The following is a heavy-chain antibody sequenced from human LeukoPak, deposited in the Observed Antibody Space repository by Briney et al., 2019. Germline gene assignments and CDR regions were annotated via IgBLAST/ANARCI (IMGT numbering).Heavy chain of an antibody. V-gene: IGHV4-39*01. Sequence: PSETLSLTCTVSGGSISSSSYYWGWIRQPPGKGLEWIGSIYYSGSTYYNPSLKSRVTISVDTSKNQFSLKLSSVTAADTAVYYCARGSGGSIAVAGTWFFDPWGQGTLVTVSS. CDR2: IYYSGST. CDR1: GGSISSSSYY. J-gene: IGHJ5*02. CDR3: ARGSGGSIAVAGTWFFDP. D-gene: IGHD6-19*01.